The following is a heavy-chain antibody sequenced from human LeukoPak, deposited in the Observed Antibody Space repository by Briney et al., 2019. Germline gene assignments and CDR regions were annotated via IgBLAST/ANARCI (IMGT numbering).Heavy chain of an antibody. Sequence: GPVKVSCKASGYTFTGHYMHWVRQAPGQGLEWMGWISPKNAGTNFAQRFQGRVTTTRDTSISAVYMELSRLRSDDTALYYCARTLYIAAVPGGFDYWGQGTLVTVSS. J-gene: IGHJ4*02. D-gene: IGHD6-13*01. CDR1: GYTFTGHY. CDR3: ARTLYIAAVPGGFDY. V-gene: IGHV1-2*02. CDR2: ISPKNAGT.